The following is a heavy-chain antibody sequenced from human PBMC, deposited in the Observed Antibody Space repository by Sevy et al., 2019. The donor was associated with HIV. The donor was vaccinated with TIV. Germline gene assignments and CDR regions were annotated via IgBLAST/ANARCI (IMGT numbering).Heavy chain of an antibody. V-gene: IGHV3-15*01. CDR2: IKRKSDDGTA. CDR1: GFTFKNAW. Sequence: GGSLRLSCAASGFTFKNAWMSWVRQTPAKGLEWVGRIKRKSDDGTADYATPVKGRFTIFRDDSKDRLYLQMNRLKTEDPGTYYCTTDPSEYCSGFRCYPGNYYYYGMDVWGQGTTVTVSS. CDR3: TTDPSEYCSGFRCYPGNYYYYGMDV. J-gene: IGHJ6*02. D-gene: IGHD2-15*01.